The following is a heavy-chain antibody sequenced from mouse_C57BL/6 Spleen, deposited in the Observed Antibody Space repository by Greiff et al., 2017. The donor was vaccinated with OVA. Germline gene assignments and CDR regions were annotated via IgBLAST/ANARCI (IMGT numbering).Heavy chain of an antibody. CDR1: GYTFTSYW. CDR3: ARSYNNYVGYAMDY. V-gene: IGHV1-50*01. Sequence: VQLQQPGAELVKPGASVKLSCKASGYTFTSYWMQWVKQRPGQGLEWIGEIDPSDSYTNYNQKFKGKATLTVDTSSSTAYMQLSSLTSEDAAVYYCARSYNNYVGYAMDYWGQGTSVTVSS. D-gene: IGHD2-5*01. J-gene: IGHJ4*01. CDR2: IDPSDSYT.